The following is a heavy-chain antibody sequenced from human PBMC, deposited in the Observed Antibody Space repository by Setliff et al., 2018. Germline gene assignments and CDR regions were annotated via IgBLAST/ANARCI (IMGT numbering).Heavy chain of an antibody. CDR3: IRDWGEAGSTNAFDI. CDR1: GLTLSHYW. CDR2: INFDGTST. J-gene: IGHJ3*02. Sequence: LRLSCEGSGLTLSHYWMHWVRQGPGKGLVWVSYINFDGTSTNYADSVKGRFTISRDNAKNTVYLQMNSLRADDTAVYYCIRDWGEAGSTNAFDIWGQGTVVTVSS. D-gene: IGHD1-26*01. V-gene: IGHV3-74*01.